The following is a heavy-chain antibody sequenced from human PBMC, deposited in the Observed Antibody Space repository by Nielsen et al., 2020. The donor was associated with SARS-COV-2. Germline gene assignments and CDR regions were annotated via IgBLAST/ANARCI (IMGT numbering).Heavy chain of an antibody. CDR2: VYPRDSET. V-gene: IGHV5-51*01. CDR3: ARRYSGYNHLDS. D-gene: IGHD5-12*01. J-gene: IGHJ4*02. Sequence: GESLKISCQASGYSFTSFYIAWVRQMPGKGLEWVGMVYPRDSETRYNPSFRGQVTMSADKSTNTAYLQWTSLQASDTAFYYCARRYSGYNHLDSWGQVTLVTVSS. CDR1: GYSFTSFY.